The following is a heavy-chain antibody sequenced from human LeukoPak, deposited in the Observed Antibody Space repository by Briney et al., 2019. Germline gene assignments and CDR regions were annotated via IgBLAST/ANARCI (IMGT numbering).Heavy chain of an antibody. J-gene: IGHJ4*02. V-gene: IGHV4-39*07. Sequence: PSETLSLTCTVSGGSISSSSYYWGWLRQPPGTGLEWIGSIYYSGSTYYNPSLKSRVTISVDTSKNQFSLKLSSVTAADTAVYYCARDSPGVSWCDYWGQGTLVTVSS. CDR1: GGSISSSSYY. D-gene: IGHD2-15*01. CDR3: ARDSPGVSWCDY. CDR2: IYYSGST.